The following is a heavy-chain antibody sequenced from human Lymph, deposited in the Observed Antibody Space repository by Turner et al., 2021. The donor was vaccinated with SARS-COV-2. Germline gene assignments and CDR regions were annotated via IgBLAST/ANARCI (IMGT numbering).Heavy chain of an antibody. CDR3: ARDIPTTADYFDY. J-gene: IGHJ4*02. CDR2: ISSSSSYI. Sequence: EVQLVEAGGGLVKPGGSLRLSCAASGFTFSTYSMNWVRQAPGKGLEWFSSISSSSSYIYYAESVKGRFTISRDDAKNSLYLQMNSLRAEDTAVYYCARDIPTTADYFDYWCQGTLGTVSS. V-gene: IGHV3-21*01. D-gene: IGHD4-17*01. CDR1: GFTFSTYS.